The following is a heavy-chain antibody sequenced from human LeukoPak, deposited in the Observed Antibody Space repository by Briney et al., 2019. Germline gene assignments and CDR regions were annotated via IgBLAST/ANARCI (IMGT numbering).Heavy chain of an antibody. Sequence: PGGSLRLSCAASGFTFSTSWMIWVRQAPGKGLVWVANIKEDGSEKYYVDSVKGRFTISRDNAKNSLYLQMNSLRAEDTAVYYCASGYYSGWYIPYYWGQGTLVTVSS. CDR2: IKEDGSEK. V-gene: IGHV3-7*01. D-gene: IGHD6-19*01. CDR3: ASGYYSGWYIPYY. CDR1: GFTFSTSW. J-gene: IGHJ4*02.